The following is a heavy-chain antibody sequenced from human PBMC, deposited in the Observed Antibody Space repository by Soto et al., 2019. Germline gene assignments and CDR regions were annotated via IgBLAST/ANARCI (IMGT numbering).Heavy chain of an antibody. J-gene: IGHJ4*02. CDR1: GYTFTGYY. CDR3: ARQYSSSSVSYFDY. Sequence: QVQLVQSGAEVKKPGASVKVSCKASGYTFTGYYMHWVRQAPGQGLEWTGWINPNSGGTNYAQKFQGCVTMTRDTSISTAYMELSRLRSDDTAVYYCARQYSSSSVSYFDYWGQGTLVTVSS. V-gene: IGHV1-2*04. D-gene: IGHD6-6*01. CDR2: INPNSGGT.